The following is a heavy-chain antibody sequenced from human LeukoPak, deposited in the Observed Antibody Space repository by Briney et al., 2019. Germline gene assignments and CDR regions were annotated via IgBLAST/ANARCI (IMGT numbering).Heavy chain of an antibody. D-gene: IGHD2-15*01. Sequence: SETLSLTCSVSDGSISSHYWSWIRQPAGKGLEWIGRVYTSGITNYNPSLKSRVTISIDTSKNQFSLKLNSVIAADTAVYYCARGPHGNRGTVDYWGQGTLVTVSS. CDR1: DGSISSHY. CDR3: ARGPHGNRGTVDY. V-gene: IGHV4-4*07. CDR2: VYTSGIT. J-gene: IGHJ4*02.